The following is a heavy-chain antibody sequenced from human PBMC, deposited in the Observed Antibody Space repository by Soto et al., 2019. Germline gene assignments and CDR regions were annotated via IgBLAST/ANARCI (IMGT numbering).Heavy chain of an antibody. J-gene: IGHJ4*02. CDR2: IYFSGTA. CDR3: ATTYCSGGMSYDYFDY. D-gene: IGHD2-15*01. V-gene: IGHV4-30-4*01. CDR1: GGSISSGGCY. Sequence: SETLSLTCTVSGGSISSGGCYWSWIRQPPGKGLEWLAYIYFSGTAYYNPSLESRAAISIDTSKNQFSLKLSSVSAADTAVYYCATTYCSGGMSYDYFDYWGQGTLVTVSS.